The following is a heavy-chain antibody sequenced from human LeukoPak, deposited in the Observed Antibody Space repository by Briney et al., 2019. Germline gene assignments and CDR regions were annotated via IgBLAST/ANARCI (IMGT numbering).Heavy chain of an antibody. CDR3: ARDVDIVATMPSGMDV. V-gene: IGHV1-2*02. Sequence: ASVKVSCKASGYTFTGYYMHWVRQAPGQGLEWMGWINPNSGGTTYAQKFQGRVTMTRDTSISTAYMELSRLRSDDTAVYYCARDVDIVATMPSGMDVWGQGTTVTVSS. CDR1: GYTFTGYY. CDR2: INPNSGGT. D-gene: IGHD5-12*01. J-gene: IGHJ6*02.